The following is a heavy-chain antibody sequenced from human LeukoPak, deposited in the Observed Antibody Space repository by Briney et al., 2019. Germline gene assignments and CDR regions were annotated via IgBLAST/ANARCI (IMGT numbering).Heavy chain of an antibody. J-gene: IGHJ4*02. CDR2: IYHSGST. D-gene: IGHD3-22*01. CDR3: ARTSSGFYYFDY. V-gene: IGHV4-38-2*02. Sequence: SETLSLTCSVSGYSISSGYYWGWIRQPPGKGLEWIGSIYHSGSTYYNPSLKSRVTISVDKSKNQFSLKLSSVTAADTAVYYCARTSSGFYYFDYWGQGTLVTVSS. CDR1: GYSISSGYY.